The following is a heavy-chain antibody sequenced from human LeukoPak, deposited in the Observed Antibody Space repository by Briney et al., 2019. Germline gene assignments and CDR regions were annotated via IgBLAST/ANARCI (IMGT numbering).Heavy chain of an antibody. CDR1: NGSISGHY. CDR2: IYYSGNT. D-gene: IGHD5-18*01. J-gene: IGHJ5*02. V-gene: IGHV4-59*11. Sequence: SETLSLTCTVSNGSISGHYWSWIRQPPGKGLEWIGYIYYSGNTNYNPSLKSRVTISLDTSRHQFSLKLKSVTVADTAVYYCAGGYSSAYMADKFDPWGQGTLVTVSS. CDR3: AGGYSSAYMADKFDP.